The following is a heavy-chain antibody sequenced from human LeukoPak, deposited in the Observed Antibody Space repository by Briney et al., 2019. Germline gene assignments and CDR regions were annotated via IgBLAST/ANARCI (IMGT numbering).Heavy chain of an antibody. CDR3: ARDLGLSGSYPYWYFDL. V-gene: IGHV1-46*01. D-gene: IGHD1-26*01. CDR1: GYTFTSYY. CDR2: INPSGGST. J-gene: IGHJ2*01. Sequence: ASVKVSCKASGYTFTSYYMHWVRQAPGQGLEWMGIINPSGGSTSYAQKFQGRVTMTRDTSTSTVYMELSSLRSEDTAVYYCARDLGLSGSYPYWYFDLWGRGTRVTVSS.